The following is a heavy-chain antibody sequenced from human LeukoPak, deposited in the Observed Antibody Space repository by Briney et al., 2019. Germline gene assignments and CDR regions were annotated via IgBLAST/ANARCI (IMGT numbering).Heavy chain of an antibody. Sequence: ASVKVSCKASGYTLTSYGISWVRQAPGQGLEWMGWISAYNGNTNYAQKLQGRVTMTTDTSTSTAYMELRSLRSDDTAVYYCARDLRLGYCSSTSCLGGWFDPWGQRTLVTVSS. CDR1: GYTLTSYG. J-gene: IGHJ5*02. CDR3: ARDLRLGYCSSTSCLGGWFDP. D-gene: IGHD2-2*01. V-gene: IGHV1-18*01. CDR2: ISAYNGNT.